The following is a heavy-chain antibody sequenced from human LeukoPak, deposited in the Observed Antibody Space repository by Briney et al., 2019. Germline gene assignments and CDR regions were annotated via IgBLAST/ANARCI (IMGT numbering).Heavy chain of an antibody. D-gene: IGHD6-19*01. CDR3: ARADANSSGWYDVLSAFDI. CDR1: GFTFSNYW. Sequence: PGGSLRLSCAASGFTFSNYWMSWVRQAPGKGLEWVANIKQDGSEKYYVDSVKGRLTISRDNAKNSLYLQMNSLRAEDTAVYYCARADANSSGWYDVLSAFDIWGQGTMVTVSS. V-gene: IGHV3-7*04. CDR2: IKQDGSEK. J-gene: IGHJ3*02.